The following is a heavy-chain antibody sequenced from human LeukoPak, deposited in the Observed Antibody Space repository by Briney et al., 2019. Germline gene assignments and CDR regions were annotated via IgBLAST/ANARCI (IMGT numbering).Heavy chain of an antibody. CDR1: GVTFGDYA. V-gene: IGHV3-49*03. J-gene: IGHJ4*02. D-gene: IGHD5-12*01. Sequence: GRSLRLSCTASGVTFGDYALSWFRQTLGKGLEWVGFIRSKPYGGTTEYAASVKGRFTISRDDSKSIAYLQMNSLKTEDTAVYYCTRDRGYSGYDSVDYWGQGTLVTVSS. CDR3: TRDRGYSGYDSVDY. CDR2: IRSKPYGGTT.